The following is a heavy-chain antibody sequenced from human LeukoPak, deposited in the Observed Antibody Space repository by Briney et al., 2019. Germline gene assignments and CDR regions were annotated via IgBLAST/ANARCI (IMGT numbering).Heavy chain of an antibody. D-gene: IGHD6-13*01. J-gene: IGHJ4*02. V-gene: IGHV3-48*01. CDR2: MNSFSDSTI. Sequence: GGSLRLSCVASGFNFNRYSMNWVRQAPGKGLEWVSYMNSFSDSTIYYSDSVKGRFTISRDNAKNSLYLQMNSLRAEDTAVYYCASLIAAAGTLLVPWGQGTLVTVSS. CDR3: ASLIAAAGTLLVP. CDR1: GFNFNRYS.